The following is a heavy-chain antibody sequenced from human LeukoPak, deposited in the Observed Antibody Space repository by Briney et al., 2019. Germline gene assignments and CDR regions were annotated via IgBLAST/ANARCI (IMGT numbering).Heavy chain of an antibody. J-gene: IGHJ4*02. D-gene: IGHD1-1*01. CDR1: GFSFSDYY. Sequence: GGSLRLSCAASGFSFSDYYMSWIRQAPGKGLEWVSYISSSGSTIYYADSVKGRFTISRDNAKNSLYLQMNSLRAEDTAVYYCARVSRHNFGSFDYWGQGTLVTVSS. V-gene: IGHV3-11*04. CDR2: ISSSGSTI. CDR3: ARVSRHNFGSFDY.